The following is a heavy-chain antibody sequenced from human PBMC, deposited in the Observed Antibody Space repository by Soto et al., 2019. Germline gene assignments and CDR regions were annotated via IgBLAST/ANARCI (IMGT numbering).Heavy chain of an antibody. CDR1: GFTFSSYA. CDR3: ARAPPDQLMVYYYYYGMDV. V-gene: IGHV3-30-3*01. CDR2: ISYDGSNK. D-gene: IGHD2-8*01. Sequence: QVQLVESGGGVVQPGRSLRLSCAASGFTFSSYAMHWVRQAPGKGLAWVAVISYDGSNKYYADSVKGRFTISRDNSKNTLYLQMNSLRAEDTAVYYCARAPPDQLMVYYYYYGMDVWGQGTTVTVSS. J-gene: IGHJ6*02.